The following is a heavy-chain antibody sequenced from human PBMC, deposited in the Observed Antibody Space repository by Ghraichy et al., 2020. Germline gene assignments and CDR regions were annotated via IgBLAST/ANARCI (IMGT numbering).Heavy chain of an antibody. V-gene: IGHV4-59*08. CDR2: IYYSGST. CDR3: ARMPNYYDARGGDDAFDI. J-gene: IGHJ3*02. D-gene: IGHD3-22*01. Sequence: SETLSLTCTVSGGSISSYYWSWIRQPPGKGLEWIGYIYYSGSTNYNPSLKSRVTISVDTSKNQFSLKLSSVTAADTAVYYCARMPNYYDARGGDDAFDIWGQGTMVTVSS. CDR1: GGSISSYY.